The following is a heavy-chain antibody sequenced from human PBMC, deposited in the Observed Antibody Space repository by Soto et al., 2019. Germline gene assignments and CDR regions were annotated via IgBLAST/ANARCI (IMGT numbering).Heavy chain of an antibody. CDR3: AADMGYYRSGSYFYYYYGMDV. Sequence: QMQLVQSGPEVKKPGTSVKVSCKASGFNFASSAVQWVRQARGQRIEWIGWIVVGSGNTNYAQKFQERVTITRDMSTSTAYMELSSLRSEDTAVYYCAADMGYYRSGSYFYYYYGMDVWGQGTTVTVSS. J-gene: IGHJ6*02. CDR2: IVVGSGNT. V-gene: IGHV1-58*01. D-gene: IGHD3-10*01. CDR1: GFNFASSA.